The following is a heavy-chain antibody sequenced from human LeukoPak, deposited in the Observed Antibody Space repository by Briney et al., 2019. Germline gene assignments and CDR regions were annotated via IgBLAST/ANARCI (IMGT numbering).Heavy chain of an antibody. CDR1: DGSISSSSYY. CDR2: VYYGGYT. Sequence: SETLSLTCTVSDGSISSSSYYWGWIRQPPGRGLEWIGSVYYGGYTYHNPSLKSRVTISVDTSRNQFSLKLSSVTAADTAVYYCARYYYGSGTHYMDVWGKGTTVTISS. D-gene: IGHD3-10*01. J-gene: IGHJ6*03. CDR3: ARYYYGSGTHYMDV. V-gene: IGHV4-39*01.